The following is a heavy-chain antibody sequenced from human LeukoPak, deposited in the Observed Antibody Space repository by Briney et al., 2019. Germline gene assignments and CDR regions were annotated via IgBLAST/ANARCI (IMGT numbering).Heavy chain of an antibody. J-gene: IGHJ4*02. Sequence: ASVKVSFKASGGTFSSYAISWVRQAPGQGLEWMGGIIPIFGTANYAQKFQGRVTITTDESTSTAYMELSSLRSEDTAVYYCATRIQLWSFDYWGQGTLVTVSS. CDR1: GGTFSSYA. D-gene: IGHD5-18*01. CDR2: IIPIFGTA. CDR3: ATRIQLWSFDY. V-gene: IGHV1-69*05.